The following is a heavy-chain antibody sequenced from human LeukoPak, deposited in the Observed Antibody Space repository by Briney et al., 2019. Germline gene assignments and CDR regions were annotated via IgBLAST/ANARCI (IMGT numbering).Heavy chain of an antibody. CDR3: ARRRYCSSTSCPGFDY. D-gene: IGHD2-2*01. Sequence: SVKVSFKASGGTFSSYAISWVRQAPGQGLEWMGGIIPIFGTANYAQKFQGRVTITTDESTSTAYMELSSLRSEDTAVYYCARRRYCSSTSCPGFDYWGQGTLVTVSS. J-gene: IGHJ4*02. CDR2: IIPIFGTA. CDR1: GGTFSSYA. V-gene: IGHV1-69*05.